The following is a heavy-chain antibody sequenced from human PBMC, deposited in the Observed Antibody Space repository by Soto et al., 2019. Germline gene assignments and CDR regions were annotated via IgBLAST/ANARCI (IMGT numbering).Heavy chain of an antibody. V-gene: IGHV3-23*01. J-gene: IGHJ4*02. CDR3: AREYYDSSGYYGY. Sequence: GGSLRLSCAASGFTFSSYAMSWVRQAPGKGLEWVSAISGSGGSTYYAASVKGRFTISRDNAKNSLYPQMSSLRAEDTAVYYCAREYYDSSGYYGYWGQGTLVTVSS. CDR1: GFTFSSYA. D-gene: IGHD3-22*01. CDR2: ISGSGGST.